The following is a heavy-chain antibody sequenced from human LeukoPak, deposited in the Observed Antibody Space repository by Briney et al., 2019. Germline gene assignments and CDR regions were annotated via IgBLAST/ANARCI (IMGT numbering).Heavy chain of an antibody. V-gene: IGHV3-23*01. CDR2: ISGGGTST. J-gene: IGHJ4*02. CDR1: GFTFSSYA. D-gene: IGHD6-19*01. CDR3: AKTFIAVASPIDY. Sequence: GGSLRLSCAASGFTFSSYAMSWVRQAPGKGLEWVSVISGGGTSTYYADSVKGRFTISKDNSRNTLYLQMNSLRAEDTAVYYCAKTFIAVASPIDYWGQGTLVTVSS.